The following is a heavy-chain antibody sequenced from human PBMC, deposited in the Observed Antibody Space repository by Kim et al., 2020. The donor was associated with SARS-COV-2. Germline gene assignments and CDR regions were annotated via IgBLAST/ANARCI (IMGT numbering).Heavy chain of an antibody. CDR1: GFTFSTYW. J-gene: IGHJ4*01. Sequence: GGSLRLSCAASGFTFSTYWMHWVRQTPGKGLVWVARIRGDGSASEYADSVKGRFTISRDNAKNTVFLQMNSLEVEDTAVYYCARDLRYSSGWYGPNFDY. V-gene: IGHV3-74*01. D-gene: IGHD6-19*01. CDR2: IRGDGSAS. CDR3: ARDLRYSSGWYGPNFDY.